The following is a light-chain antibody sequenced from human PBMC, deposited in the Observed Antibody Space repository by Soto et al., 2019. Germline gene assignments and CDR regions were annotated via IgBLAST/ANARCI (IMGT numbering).Light chain of an antibody. J-gene: IGKJ4*01. V-gene: IGKV3-20*01. CDR2: GTS. CDR3: QQYGSSLT. CDR1: QSVTGR. Sequence: EIVMTQSPATLSVSPGERATLSCRASQSVTGRLAWYQQKRGQAPRLLIYGTSTRATGIPDRFSGSGSGTDFTLTISRLEPEDFAVYYCQQYGSSLTFGGGTKVDIK.